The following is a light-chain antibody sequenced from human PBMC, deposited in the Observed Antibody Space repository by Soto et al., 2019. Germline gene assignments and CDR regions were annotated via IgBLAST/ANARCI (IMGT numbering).Light chain of an antibody. V-gene: IGKV1-5*01. J-gene: IGKJ1*01. CDR1: QSINSW. Sequence: DIQRTQSHSTLSASVGDRVTITCRASQSINSWLAWYQQKPGKAPQILIYDASTLKSGVPSRFSASGSGTEFTLIISSLQPDDFATYYCQQYTSYSWTFGQGTKVDNK. CDR3: QQYTSYSWT. CDR2: DAS.